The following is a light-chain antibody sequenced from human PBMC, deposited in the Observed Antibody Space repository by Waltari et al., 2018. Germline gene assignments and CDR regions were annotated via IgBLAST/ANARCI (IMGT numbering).Light chain of an antibody. Sequence: QSALTQAASVSASPGQSIPISCTGTSSDIGTYDYFSWFQQYPGRAPKLMIYDVRNRPLGVSNRFSGSKSGITASLRISGLLAEDEAYYYCSSYTSSTTWVFGGGTKLTVL. CDR1: SSDIGTYDY. V-gene: IGLV2-14*01. CDR3: SSYTSSTTWV. J-gene: IGLJ3*02. CDR2: DVR.